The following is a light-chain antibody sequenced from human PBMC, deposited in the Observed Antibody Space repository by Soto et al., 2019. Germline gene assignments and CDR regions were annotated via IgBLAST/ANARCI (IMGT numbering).Light chain of an antibody. CDR3: CSYAGSSTSPYV. V-gene: IGLV2-23*01. CDR2: EGS. Sequence: QSVLTQPASVSGSPGQSITISCTGTSSDVGSYNLVSWYQQHPGKAPKLMIYEGSKRPSGVSNRFSGSKSGNTASLTISGLQAEDEVDYYCCSYAGSSTSPYVFGTGTKLTVL. J-gene: IGLJ1*01. CDR1: SSDVGSYNL.